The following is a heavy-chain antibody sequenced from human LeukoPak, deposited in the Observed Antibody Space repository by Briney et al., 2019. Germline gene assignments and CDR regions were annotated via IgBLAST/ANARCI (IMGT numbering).Heavy chain of an antibody. J-gene: IGHJ3*02. CDR2: ISGSGGST. CDR3: AKLRSGYLGPLDAFDI. V-gene: IGHV3-23*01. D-gene: IGHD3-22*01. Sequence: PGGSLRLSCAASGFTFSSYGMSWVRQAPGKGLEWVSAISGSGGSTYYADSVKGRFTISRDNSKNTLYLQMNSLRAGDTAVYYCAKLRSGYLGPLDAFDIWGQGTMVTVSS. CDR1: GFTFSSYG.